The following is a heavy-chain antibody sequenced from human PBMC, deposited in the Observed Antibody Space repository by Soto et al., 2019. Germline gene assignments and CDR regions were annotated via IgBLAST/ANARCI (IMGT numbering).Heavy chain of an antibody. CDR1: GGSFSGYY. J-gene: IGHJ5*02. CDR2: INHSGST. D-gene: IGHD2-2*01. V-gene: IGHV4-34*01. Sequence: QVQLQQWGAGLLKPSETLSLTCAVYGGSFSGYYWSWIRQPPGKGLEWIGEINHSGSTNYNPSLKSRVTISVDTSKNQFSLKRSSVTAADTAVYYCARDVRKGYCSRTSCYFRYSTSNWVDPWGQGTLVTVSS. CDR3: ARDVRKGYCSRTSCYFRYSTSNWVDP.